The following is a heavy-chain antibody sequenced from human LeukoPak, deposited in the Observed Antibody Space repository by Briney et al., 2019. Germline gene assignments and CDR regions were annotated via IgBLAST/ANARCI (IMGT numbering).Heavy chain of an antibody. CDR1: GFTVSGTH. D-gene: IGHD3-16*01. J-gene: IGHJ4*02. Sequence: GGSLRLSCAASGFTVSGTHMSWVRQAPGRGLEWVSAMYTGGTTYYADSVMGRFTVSRDNSRNTVFLHMNSLRVDDTAVYYCAKDEATSGGGLASWGQGTLVTVSS. CDR3: AKDEATSGGGLAS. V-gene: IGHV3-53*01. CDR2: MYTGGTT.